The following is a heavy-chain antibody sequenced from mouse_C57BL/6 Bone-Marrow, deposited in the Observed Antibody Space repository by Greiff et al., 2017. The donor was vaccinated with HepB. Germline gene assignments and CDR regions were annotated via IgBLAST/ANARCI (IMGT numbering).Heavy chain of an antibody. CDR2: SRNKANDYTT. CDR1: GFTFSDFY. CDR3: ARDGPFYGNYGYWYFDV. V-gene: IGHV7-1*01. J-gene: IGHJ1*03. Sequence: EVKVVESGGGLVQSGRSLRLSCATSGFTFSDFYMEWVRQAPGKGLEWIAASRNKANDYTTEYSASVKGRFIVSRDTSQSILYLQMNALRAEDTAIYYCARDGPFYGNYGYWYFDVWGTGTTVTVSS. D-gene: IGHD2-10*01.